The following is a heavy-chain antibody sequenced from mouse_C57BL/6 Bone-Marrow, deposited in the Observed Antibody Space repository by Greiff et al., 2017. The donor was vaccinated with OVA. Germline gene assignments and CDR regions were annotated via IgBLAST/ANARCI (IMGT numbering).Heavy chain of an antibody. CDR1: GFTFSSYG. CDR3: ARQCPSFYDYPYYFDY. D-gene: IGHD2-4*01. J-gene: IGHJ2*01. CDR2: ISSGGSYT. Sequence: EVQRVESGGDLVKPGGSLKLSCAASGFTFSSYGMSWVRQTPDKRLEWVATISSGGSYTYYPDSVKGRFTISRDNAKNTLYLQMSSLKSEDTAMYYCARQCPSFYDYPYYFDYWGQGTTLTVSS. V-gene: IGHV5-6*01.